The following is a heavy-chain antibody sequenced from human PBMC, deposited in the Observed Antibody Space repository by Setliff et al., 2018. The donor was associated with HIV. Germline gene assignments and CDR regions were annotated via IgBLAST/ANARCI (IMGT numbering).Heavy chain of an antibody. V-gene: IGHV4-39*01. J-gene: IGHJ4*02. D-gene: IGHD3-22*01. CDR3: AMGSSGYPFDY. CDR2: MSYTGTT. CDR1: GGSISSSSYY. Sequence: SETLSLTCSVSGGSISSSSYYWGWSRQPPGKGREWIGSMSYTGTTYDNPSLKSRVTISVDTSKNQFSLKLTSVTAADAAVYFRAMGSSGYPFDYWGQGSLVTVSS.